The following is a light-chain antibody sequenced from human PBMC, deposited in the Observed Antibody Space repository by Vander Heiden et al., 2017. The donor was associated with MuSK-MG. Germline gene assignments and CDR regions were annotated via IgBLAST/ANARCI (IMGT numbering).Light chain of an antibody. CDR1: QSISSW. J-gene: IGKJ5*01. Sequence: DIQMTQSPSTLSASVGDRVTITCRASQSISSWLAWYQQKPGKAPKLLIYRASSLESGVPSRFSGSESGTEFTLTISSLQPDDFATYYCQQYASYSITFGQGTRLDIK. CDR2: RAS. CDR3: QQYASYSIT. V-gene: IGKV1-5*03.